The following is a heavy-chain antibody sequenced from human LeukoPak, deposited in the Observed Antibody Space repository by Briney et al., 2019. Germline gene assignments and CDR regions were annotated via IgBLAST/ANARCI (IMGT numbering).Heavy chain of an antibody. CDR2: ISSSGSTI. D-gene: IGHD2-15*01. J-gene: IGHJ3*02. CDR3: ASLGDIVVVVADNAFDI. Sequence: PGASLRLSCAASGFTFSSYEMNWVRQAPGKGLEWVSYISSSGSTIYYADSVKGRFTISRDNAKNSLYLQMNSLRAEDTAVYYCASLGDIVVVVADNAFDIWGQGTMVTVSS. V-gene: IGHV3-48*03. CDR1: GFTFSSYE.